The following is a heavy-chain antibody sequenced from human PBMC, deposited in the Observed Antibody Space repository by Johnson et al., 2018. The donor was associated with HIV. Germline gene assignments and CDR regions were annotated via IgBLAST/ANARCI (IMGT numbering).Heavy chain of an antibody. CDR1: GFTLSSYV. CDR3: AKDIRESFGSYDSSGSGLGAFDI. CDR2: MSYDGSDK. Sequence: QMLLVESGGGVVQPGRSLRLSCAVSGFTLSSYVMHWVRQAPGKGLEWVAVMSYDGSDKYYADSVKGRFTISRDKSENTLYLQMNSLRDEDTAVYYCAKDIRESFGSYDSSGSGLGAFDIWGQGTMVTVSS. V-gene: IGHV3-30*04. D-gene: IGHD3-22*01. J-gene: IGHJ3*02.